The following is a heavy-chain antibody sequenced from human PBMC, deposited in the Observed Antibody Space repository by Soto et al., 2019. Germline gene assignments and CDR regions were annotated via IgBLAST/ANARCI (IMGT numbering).Heavy chain of an antibody. D-gene: IGHD3-10*01. V-gene: IGHV3-74*01. CDR2: IDNAGTDS. Sequence: EVQLVESGGGLVQPGGSLRLSCAASGFTLSGRSMHWVRQAPGKGLVWVSGIDNAGTDSTYADSVKGRFTSSRDNAKNMLYLQMNSLRLEDTAVYYCASGWFGPDVWGKGTTVTVSS. CDR1: GFTLSGRS. J-gene: IGHJ6*04. CDR3: ASGWFGPDV.